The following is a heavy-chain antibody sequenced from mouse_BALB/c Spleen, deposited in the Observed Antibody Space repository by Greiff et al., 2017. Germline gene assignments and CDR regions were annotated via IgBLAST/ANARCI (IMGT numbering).Heavy chain of an antibody. CDR1: GYTFTDYV. CDR3: ASGITTDYFDY. V-gene: IGHV1-81*01. D-gene: IGHD2-4*01. Sequence: QVQLQQSGPELVKPGASVKMSCKASGYTFTDYVISWVKQRTGQGLEWIGEIYPGSGSTYYNEKFKGKATLTADKSSNTAYMQLSSLTSEDSAVYFCASGITTDYFDYWGQGTTLTVSS. J-gene: IGHJ2*01. CDR2: IYPGSGST.